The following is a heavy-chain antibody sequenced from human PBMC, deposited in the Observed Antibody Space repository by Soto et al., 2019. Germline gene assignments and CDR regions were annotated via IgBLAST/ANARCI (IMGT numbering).Heavy chain of an antibody. CDR2: IYYSGST. D-gene: IGHD1-26*01. CDR3: ARIGIVGATGSVDY. Sequence: PSETLSLTCTVSGGSISSSSYYWGWIRQPPGKGLEWIGSIYYSGSTYYNPSLKSRVTISVDTSKNQFSLKLSSVTAADTAVYYCARIGIVGATGSVDYWGQGTLVTVSS. J-gene: IGHJ4*02. V-gene: IGHV4-39*01. CDR1: GGSISSSSYY.